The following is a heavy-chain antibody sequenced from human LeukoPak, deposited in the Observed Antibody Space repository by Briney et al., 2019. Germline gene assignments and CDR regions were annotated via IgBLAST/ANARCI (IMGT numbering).Heavy chain of an antibody. Sequence: SSVKVSCKASGGTFSSYAISWVRQAPGQGLEWMGRIIPIFGTANYAQKFQGRVTITTDESTSTAYMELSSLRSEDTAVYYCASRIAARPNYYYYMDVWGKGTTATVSS. J-gene: IGHJ6*03. D-gene: IGHD6-6*01. CDR3: ASRIAARPNYYYYMDV. CDR1: GGTFSSYA. V-gene: IGHV1-69*05. CDR2: IIPIFGTA.